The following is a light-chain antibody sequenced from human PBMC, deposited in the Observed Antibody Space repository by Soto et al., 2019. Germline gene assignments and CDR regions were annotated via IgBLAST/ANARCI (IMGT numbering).Light chain of an antibody. CDR1: QSVSSY. V-gene: IGKV3-11*01. CDR3: QQRSNWPPGAT. CDR2: DAS. Sequence: EIVLTQSPATLSLSPGERATLSCRASQSVSSYLAWYQQKPGQAPRLLIYDASNRATGIPARFSGSGSGTDFTLTIRSLESEDFAVYYCQQRSNWPPGATFGQGTRLEIK. J-gene: IGKJ5*01.